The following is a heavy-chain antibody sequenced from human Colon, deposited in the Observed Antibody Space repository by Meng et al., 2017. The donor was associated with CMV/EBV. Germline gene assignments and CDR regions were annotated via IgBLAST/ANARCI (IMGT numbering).Heavy chain of an antibody. Sequence: GGSLRLSCGGSGFTFSTYWMSWVRQAPGKGLEWVANINQDGTEKYFVDSAKGRFTISRDNAKNSLYLQLNNLRAEDTAIYFCARGQSSFSYNYYFGLDVWGPGTSVTVSS. CDR3: ARGQSSFSYNYYFGLDV. J-gene: IGHJ6*02. V-gene: IGHV3-7*01. CDR1: GFTFSTYW. CDR2: INQDGTEK.